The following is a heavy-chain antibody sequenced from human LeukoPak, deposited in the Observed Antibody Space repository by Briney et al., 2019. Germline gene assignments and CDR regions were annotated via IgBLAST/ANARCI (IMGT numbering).Heavy chain of an antibody. J-gene: IGHJ4*02. CDR3: AKRTMSAFDS. V-gene: IGHV3-23*01. CDR1: GFTFSNAW. D-gene: IGHD5-24*01. CDR2: ISGSGNGT. Sequence: GGSLRLSCAASGFTFSNAWMNWVRQAPGKGLEWLSGISGSGNGTYYADSVKGRFIISRDNSKNMVYLQMNSLTVEDAATYYCAKRTMSAFDSWGQGTLLIVSS.